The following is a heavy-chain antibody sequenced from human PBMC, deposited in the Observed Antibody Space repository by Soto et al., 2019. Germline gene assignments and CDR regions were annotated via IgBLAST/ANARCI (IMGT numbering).Heavy chain of an antibody. CDR1: GDPLTGYY. J-gene: IGHJ5*02. CDR2: MNLHTGDA. CDR3: ARAFPNYDSSGNH. Sequence: XSVKGACKASGDPLTGYYIHRVRQAPGQGLEWIGWMNLHTGDAMYSQKLQGRVTVTRNTSMSTSYMELSRLTSDDTALYYCARAFPNYDSSGNHWAQGTLVTVSS. D-gene: IGHD3-22*01. V-gene: IGHV1-2*02.